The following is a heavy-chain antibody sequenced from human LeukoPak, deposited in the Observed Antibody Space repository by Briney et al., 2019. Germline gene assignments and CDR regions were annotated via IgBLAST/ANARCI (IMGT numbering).Heavy chain of an antibody. J-gene: IGHJ5*02. CDR2: INLSGST. CDR3: ARGPGIAVAGSYWFDP. CDR1: GGSFSGYY. D-gene: IGHD6-19*01. V-gene: IGHV4-34*01. Sequence: SETLSLTCAVYGGSFSGYYWRWIRQPPGKGLEWIGEINLSGSTNYNPSLKSRVTISVDTSKNQFSLKLSSVTAADTAVYYCARGPGIAVAGSYWFDPWGQGTLVTVSS.